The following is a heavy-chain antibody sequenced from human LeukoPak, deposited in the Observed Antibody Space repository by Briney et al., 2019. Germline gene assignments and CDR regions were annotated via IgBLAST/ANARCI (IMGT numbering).Heavy chain of an antibody. V-gene: IGHV4-59*08. Sequence: SETLSLTCTVSGDSISSYYWSWIRQPPGKGLEWIGYIYYSGSTNYNPSLKSRVTISVDTSKNQFSLKLSPVTAADTAVYYCAYSSSWYWFDPWGQGTLVTVSS. CDR1: GDSISSYY. CDR2: IYYSGST. D-gene: IGHD6-13*01. CDR3: AYSSSWYWFDP. J-gene: IGHJ5*02.